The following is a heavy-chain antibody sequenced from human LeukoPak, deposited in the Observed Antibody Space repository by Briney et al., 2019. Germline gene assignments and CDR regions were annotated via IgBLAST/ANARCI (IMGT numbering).Heavy chain of an antibody. D-gene: IGHD3-10*01. CDR1: GFTFSSYE. CDR3: APYYYGSGSYANWFDP. CDR2: ISSSGSTI. V-gene: IGHV3-48*03. J-gene: IGHJ5*02. Sequence: GGSLRLSCAASGFTFSSYEMNWVRQAPGKGLEWVPYISSSGSTIYYADSVKGRFTTSRDNAKNSLYLQMNSLRAEDTAVYYCAPYYYGSGSYANWFDPWGQGTLVTVSS.